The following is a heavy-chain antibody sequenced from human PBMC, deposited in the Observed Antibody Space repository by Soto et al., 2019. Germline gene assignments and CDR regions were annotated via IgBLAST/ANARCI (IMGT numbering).Heavy chain of an antibody. Sequence: QVQLVQSGAEVKKPGASVKVSCKASGYTFTSYGISWVRQAPGQGLEWMGWISAYNGNTNYAQKLQGRVTMTTDTSTSTAYMELRSLRSDDTAVYYCAREEDICCSSTICYGGWFDPWGQGTLVTVSS. V-gene: IGHV1-18*01. CDR2: ISAYNGNT. J-gene: IGHJ5*02. CDR1: GYTFTSYG. CDR3: AREEDICCSSTICYGGWFDP. D-gene: IGHD2-2*01.